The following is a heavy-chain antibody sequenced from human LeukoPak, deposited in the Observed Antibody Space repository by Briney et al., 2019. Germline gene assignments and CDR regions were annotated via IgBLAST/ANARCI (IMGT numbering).Heavy chain of an antibody. CDR3: TKREGPMSGSYDYFDP. D-gene: IGHD1-26*01. J-gene: IGHJ5*02. CDR1: GGSISGYY. V-gene: IGHV4-4*09. Sequence: SETLSLTCTVSGGSISGYYWSWIRQPPGQGLEWIAYIHSNGYTNFNPSLRSRVTISVDTSKNQFSLKVTSVTAADTAMYYCTKREGPMSGSYDYFDPWGQGTLVTVS. CDR2: IHSNGYT.